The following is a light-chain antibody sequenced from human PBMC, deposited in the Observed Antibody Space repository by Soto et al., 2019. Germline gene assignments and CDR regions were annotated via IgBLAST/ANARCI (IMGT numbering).Light chain of an antibody. J-gene: IGLJ3*02. CDR2: DVS. Sequence: QSALTQPASVSGSPGQSIPISCTGTSSYVGGYNYVSWYQQHPGRAPKLLIYDVSNRPSGVSNRFSGSKSGNTASLTISGLQAEDEADYYCSSYTSSSTRVFGGGTKLTVL. CDR3: SSYTSSSTRV. V-gene: IGLV2-14*03. CDR1: SSYVGGYNY.